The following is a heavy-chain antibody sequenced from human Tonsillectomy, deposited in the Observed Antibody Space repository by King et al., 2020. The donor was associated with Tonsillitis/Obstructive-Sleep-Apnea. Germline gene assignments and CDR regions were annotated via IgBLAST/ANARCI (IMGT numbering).Heavy chain of an antibody. Sequence: VQLVQSVAEVKKPGSSVKVSCKASGGTFSSYASNWVRQSPGHGLEWMGGIIPIFGPAYCAQKFQVRVTITADEATSTAYMELSSLRSEDTAVYYWARDPSEYSSSYLLYYWGQGTLVTVSS. V-gene: IGHV1-69*12. CDR3: ARDPSEYSSSYLLYY. CDR1: GGTFSSYA. CDR2: IIPIFGPA. D-gene: IGHD6-6*01. J-gene: IGHJ4*02.